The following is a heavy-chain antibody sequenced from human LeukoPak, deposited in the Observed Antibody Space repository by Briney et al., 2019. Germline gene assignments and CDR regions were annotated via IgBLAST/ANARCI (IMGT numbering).Heavy chain of an antibody. CDR1: GFTVNSKY. Sequence: GGSLRLSCTASGFTVNSKYMSWVRQAPGKGLKWVSVIYSGGTTYYADSVKGRFTISRDNSKNTLYLQMNSLRAEDTAVYYCGYCSTTSCYADFDYWGQGTLVTVSS. J-gene: IGHJ4*02. D-gene: IGHD2-2*01. CDR2: IYSGGTT. V-gene: IGHV3-66*01. CDR3: GYCSTTSCYADFDY.